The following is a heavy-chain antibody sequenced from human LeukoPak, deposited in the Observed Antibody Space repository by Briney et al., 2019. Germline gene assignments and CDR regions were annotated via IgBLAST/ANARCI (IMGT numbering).Heavy chain of an antibody. V-gene: IGHV4-4*07. CDR1: GGSISSYY. CDR3: ARAQTVRDSSGYLPQGHYYYMDV. CDR2: IYTSGST. J-gene: IGHJ6*03. D-gene: IGHD3-22*01. Sequence: PSETLSLTCTVSGGSISSYYWSWIRQPAGKGLEWIGRIYTSGSTNYNPSLKSRVTMSVDTSKNQFSLKLSSVTAADTAVYYCARAQTVRDSSGYLPQGHYYYMDVWGKGTTVTVSS.